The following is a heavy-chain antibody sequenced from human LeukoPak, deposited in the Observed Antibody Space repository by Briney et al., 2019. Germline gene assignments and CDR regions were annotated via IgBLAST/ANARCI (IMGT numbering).Heavy chain of an antibody. Sequence: GGSLRLSCAASGFTFSSYAMHWVRQAPGKGLEYVSAISSTGGSTYYANSVKGRFTISRDNSKNTLYLQMGSLRAEDMAVYYCAAGRGTTAFDYWGQGTLVTVSS. D-gene: IGHD1-1*01. CDR3: AAGRGTTAFDY. V-gene: IGHV3-64*01. CDR2: ISSTGGST. CDR1: GFTFSSYA. J-gene: IGHJ4*02.